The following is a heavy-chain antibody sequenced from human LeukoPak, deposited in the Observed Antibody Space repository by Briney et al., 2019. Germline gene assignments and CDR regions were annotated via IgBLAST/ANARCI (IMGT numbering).Heavy chain of an antibody. Sequence: QPGGSLRLSCEASGFTFSSYTMSWVRQAPGKGLEWVSTLSASGGNSYYADSVKGRFTISRDNSKNTMYLQMNSLRAEDTAVYYCAKNPLWQPFDPWGQGTLLSVSS. V-gene: IGHV3-23*01. J-gene: IGHJ5*02. CDR3: AKNPLWQPFDP. CDR2: LSASGGNS. CDR1: GFTFSSYT. D-gene: IGHD2-21*01.